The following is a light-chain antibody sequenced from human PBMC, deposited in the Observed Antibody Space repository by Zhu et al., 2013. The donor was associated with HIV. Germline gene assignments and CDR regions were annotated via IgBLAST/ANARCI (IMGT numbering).Light chain of an antibody. V-gene: IGLV1-51*01. CDR1: SSNIGAGYD. CDR3: GTWDSSLSAVV. Sequence: QSVLTQPPSVSGAPGQRVTISCTGSSSNIGAGYDVHWYQQLPGTAPKLLIYDNNKPPSGIPDRFSGSKSGASATLGITGLQTGDEADYYCGTWDSSLSAVVFGGGTKLTVL. J-gene: IGLJ2*01. CDR2: DNN.